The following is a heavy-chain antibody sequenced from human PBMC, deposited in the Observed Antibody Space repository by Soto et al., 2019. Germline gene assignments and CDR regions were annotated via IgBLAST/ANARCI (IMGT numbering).Heavy chain of an antibody. CDR3: ARRYGRHIDY. D-gene: IGHD4-17*01. CDR2: IYPGDSDA. V-gene: IGHV5-51*01. Sequence: GASLKISCKGSGYTFTSVWIAWVRHIPGKGLEWMGIIYPGDSDARYSPSFQGQVTMSVDKSISTAYLQWSSLKASDTGIDDCARRYGRHIDYWGQGTLVTVCS. J-gene: IGHJ4*02. CDR1: GYTFTSVW.